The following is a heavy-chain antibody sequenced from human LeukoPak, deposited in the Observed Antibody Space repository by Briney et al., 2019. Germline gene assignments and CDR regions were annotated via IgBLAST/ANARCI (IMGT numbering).Heavy chain of an antibody. Sequence: PGGSLRLSCAASGFTFSSYAMSWVRQAPGKGLEWVSAISGSGGSTYYADSVKGRFTISRDNSKNTLYLQMNSLRAEDTAVYYCAEVPHTYYYDSSGQNYFDYWGQGTLVTVSS. CDR2: ISGSGGST. V-gene: IGHV3-23*01. CDR3: AEVPHTYYYDSSGQNYFDY. CDR1: GFTFSSYA. J-gene: IGHJ4*02. D-gene: IGHD3-22*01.